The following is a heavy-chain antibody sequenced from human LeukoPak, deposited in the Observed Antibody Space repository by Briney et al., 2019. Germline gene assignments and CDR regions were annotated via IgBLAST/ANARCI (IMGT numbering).Heavy chain of an antibody. V-gene: IGHV3-13*01. CDR1: GFTFSGYD. D-gene: IGHD2-15*01. CDR3: ARQGWSDAFDI. J-gene: IGHJ3*02. CDR2: IGTAGDT. Sequence: GGSLRLSCAASGFTFSGYDMHWVRQATGKGLEWVSAIGTAGDTYYPGSVKGRFTISRENAKNSLYLQMNSLRAGDTAVYYCARQGWSDAFDIWGQGTMVTVSS.